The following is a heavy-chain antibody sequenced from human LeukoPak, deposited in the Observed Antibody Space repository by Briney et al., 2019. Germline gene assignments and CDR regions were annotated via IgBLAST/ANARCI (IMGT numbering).Heavy chain of an antibody. CDR3: ARQREWFGEYDAGFDY. CDR1: GGSISSSSYY. CDR2: IYYSGST. J-gene: IGHJ4*02. V-gene: IGHV4-39*07. D-gene: IGHD3-10*01. Sequence: PSETLSLTCTVSGGSISSSSYYWGWIRQPPGKGLEWIGSIYYSGSTYYNPSLKSRVTISVDTSKNQFSLKLSSVTAADTAVYYCARQREWFGEYDAGFDYWGQGTLVTVSS.